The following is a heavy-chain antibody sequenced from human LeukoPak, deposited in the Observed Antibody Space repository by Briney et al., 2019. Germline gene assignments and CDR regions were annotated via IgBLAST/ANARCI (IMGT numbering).Heavy chain of an antibody. Sequence: GGSLRLSCAASGFTFSSYAMSWVRQAPGKGLEWVSGVSGSGGSTYYADSVKGRFTISRDNSKNTLYLQMNSLRAEDTAVYYCAKAAYYGSGSHNDYWGQGTLVTVSS. V-gene: IGHV3-23*01. J-gene: IGHJ4*02. CDR1: GFTFSSYA. CDR3: AKAAYYGSGSHNDY. CDR2: VSGSGGST. D-gene: IGHD3-10*01.